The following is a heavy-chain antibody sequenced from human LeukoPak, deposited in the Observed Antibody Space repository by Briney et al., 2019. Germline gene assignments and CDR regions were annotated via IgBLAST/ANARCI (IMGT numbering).Heavy chain of an antibody. CDR1: GCTFSSYA. CDR2: ITASCTNT. D-gene: IGHD1-26*01. J-gene: IGHJ4*02. CDR3: GKAGWEVFSSYHTYYFDS. V-gene: IGHV3-23*01. Sequence: LTAGTLSLSCAASGCTFSSYAMGWVRQAPGQGLEWVSAITASCTNTYYANPVNGRFTISTDSSKNTLYLQLHSLVAAAPAVFYCGKAGWEVFSSYHTYYFDSWGQGTKVTVSS.